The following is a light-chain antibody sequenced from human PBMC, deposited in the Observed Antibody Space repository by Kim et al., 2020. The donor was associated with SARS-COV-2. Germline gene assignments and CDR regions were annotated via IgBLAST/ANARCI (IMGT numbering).Light chain of an antibody. CDR3: QQYHGYFT. J-gene: IGKJ4*01. CDR1: QMIGDG. CDR2: GVS. V-gene: IGKV1-5*01. Sequence: SVSVGDRVSIAGRARQMIGDGVAGYQQKPGKVPRHLIYGVSIVESGGPTRFSGSGSGTEFTLTISSLQPDDLATYYCQQYHGYFTFGGGTKVDIK.